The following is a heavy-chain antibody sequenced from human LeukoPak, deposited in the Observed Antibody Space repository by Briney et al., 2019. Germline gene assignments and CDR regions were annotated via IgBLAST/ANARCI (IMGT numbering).Heavy chain of an antibody. CDR2: INHSGST. CDR3: ARVGYDFWSGYYLDY. D-gene: IGHD3-3*01. J-gene: IGHJ4*02. CDR1: GGSFSGYY. Sequence: SETLSLTCAVYGGSFSGYYWSWIRQPPGKGLEWIGEINHSGSTNYNPSLKSRVTISVDTSKNQFSLKLSSMTAADTAVYYCARVGYDFWSGYYLDYWGQGTLVTVSS. V-gene: IGHV4-34*01.